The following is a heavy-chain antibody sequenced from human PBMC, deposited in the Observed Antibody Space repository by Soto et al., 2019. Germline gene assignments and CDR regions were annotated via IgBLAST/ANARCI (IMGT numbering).Heavy chain of an antibody. V-gene: IGHV3-64*01. D-gene: IGHD2-2*01. CDR1: GFTFSSYA. CDR3: ARGACTSTSCYAGILAD. Sequence: EVQLVESGGGLVQPGGSLRLSCAASGFTFSSYAMHWVRQAPGKGLEYVSAISSNGGSTYYANSVKGRFTISRDNSKSTVWLQMGSLRAEDMAVYYCARGACTSTSCYAGILADWGQGTLVTVSS. J-gene: IGHJ4*02. CDR2: ISSNGGST.